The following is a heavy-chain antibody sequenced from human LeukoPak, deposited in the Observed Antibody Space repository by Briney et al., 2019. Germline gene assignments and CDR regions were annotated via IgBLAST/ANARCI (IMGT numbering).Heavy chain of an antibody. Sequence: PGGSLRLSCAASGFTFSDYDMSWVRQAPGKGLEWVSYISTSGSIIYYADSVKGRFTISRDNAKNSLFLQMNSLRAEDTAVYYCAREAQWLVKYYFDYWGQGTLVTVSS. V-gene: IGHV3-11*04. CDR2: ISTSGSII. CDR1: GFTFSDYD. CDR3: AREAQWLVKYYFDY. D-gene: IGHD6-19*01. J-gene: IGHJ4*02.